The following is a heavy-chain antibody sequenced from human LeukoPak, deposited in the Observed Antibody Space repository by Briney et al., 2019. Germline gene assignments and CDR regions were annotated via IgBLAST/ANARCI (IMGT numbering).Heavy chain of an antibody. CDR1: GFTFSNYW. Sequence: GGSLRLSCAASGFTFSNYWMNWVRQAPGKGPEWVANIKQGGGETYNVDSVKGRFSISRDNAKNSLYLQMNSLRAEDTAVYYCARGADGAFDYWGQGIVVTVSP. J-gene: IGHJ4*02. V-gene: IGHV3-7*01. CDR3: ARGADGAFDY. D-gene: IGHD5-24*01. CDR2: IKQGGGET.